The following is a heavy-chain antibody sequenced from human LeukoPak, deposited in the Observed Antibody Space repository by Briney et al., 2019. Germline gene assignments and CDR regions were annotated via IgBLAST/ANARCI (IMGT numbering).Heavy chain of an antibody. J-gene: IGHJ3*02. D-gene: IGHD6-6*01. Sequence: SETLSLTCTVSGYSITSPNYWCWIRQPPGKGLGWIGSIYHSGSTYYNSSLKSRVTISVDTSKNQFSLKLSSVTAADTAVYYCARVSSSDAFDIWGQGTMVTVSS. CDR2: IYHSGST. CDR3: ARVSSSDAFDI. CDR1: GYSITSPNY. V-gene: IGHV4-38-2*02.